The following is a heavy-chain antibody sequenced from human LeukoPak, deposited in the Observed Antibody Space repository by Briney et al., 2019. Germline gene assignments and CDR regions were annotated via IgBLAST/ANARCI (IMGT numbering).Heavy chain of an antibody. Sequence: PSQTLSLTCTVSGGSISSGDYYWSWIRQPPGKGLEWIGYIYYSGSTYYNPSLTSRVTISVDTSKNQISLKLSSVTAADTAVYYCAREKAAAGAFVDYWGQGTLVTVSS. J-gene: IGHJ4*02. D-gene: IGHD6-13*01. CDR1: GGSISSGDYY. CDR2: IYYSGST. CDR3: AREKAAAGAFVDY. V-gene: IGHV4-30-4*01.